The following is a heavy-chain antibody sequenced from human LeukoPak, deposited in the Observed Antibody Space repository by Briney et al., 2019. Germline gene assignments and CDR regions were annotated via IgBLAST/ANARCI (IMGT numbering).Heavy chain of an antibody. CDR2: ISWNSGSI. Sequence: GGSLRLSCAASGFTFDDYAMHWVRHAPGKGLEWVSGISWNSGSIGYADSVKGRFTISRDNAKNSLYLQMNSLRAEDTALYYCAKDSGYSAKGIDYWGQGTLVTVSS. V-gene: IGHV3-9*01. CDR1: GFTFDDYA. CDR3: AKDSGYSAKGIDY. J-gene: IGHJ4*02. D-gene: IGHD5-12*01.